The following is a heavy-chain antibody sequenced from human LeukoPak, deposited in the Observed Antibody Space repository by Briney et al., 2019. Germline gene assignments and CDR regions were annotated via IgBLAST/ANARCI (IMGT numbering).Heavy chain of an antibody. D-gene: IGHD6-13*01. CDR1: GFTFSSYA. CDR3: AREPPWGSSWWVDY. V-gene: IGHV3-30*04. Sequence: GSLRLSCAASGFTFSSYAMHWVRQAPGKGLEWVAVISYDGSNKYYVDSVKGRFTTSRDNSKNTLYLQMNSLRAEDTALYYCAREPPWGSSWWVDYWGQGTLVTVSS. CDR2: ISYDGSNK. J-gene: IGHJ4*02.